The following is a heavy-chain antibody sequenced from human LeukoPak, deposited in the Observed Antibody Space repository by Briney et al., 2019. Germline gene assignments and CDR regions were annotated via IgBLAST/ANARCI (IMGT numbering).Heavy chain of an antibody. V-gene: IGHV3-9*01. CDR2: ISWNSGSI. Sequence: GGSLRLSCAASGFIFSDYYMSWIRQAPGKGLEWVSGISWNSGSIGYADSVKGRFTISRDNAKNSLYLQMNSLRAEDTALYYCAKDQGDRGYYFDYWGQGTLVTVSS. J-gene: IGHJ4*02. D-gene: IGHD3-16*01. CDR3: AKDQGDRGYYFDY. CDR1: GFIFSDYY.